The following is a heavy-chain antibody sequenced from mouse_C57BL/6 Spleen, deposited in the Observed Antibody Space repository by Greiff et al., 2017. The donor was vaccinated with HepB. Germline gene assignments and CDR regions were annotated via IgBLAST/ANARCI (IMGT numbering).Heavy chain of an antibody. V-gene: IGHV1-55*01. D-gene: IGHD2-5*01. CDR1: GYTFTSYW. CDR2: IYPGSGST. CDR3: ARSLPYYSNAFDY. Sequence: QVQLQQPGAELVKPGASVKMSCKASGYTFTSYWITGVKQRPGQGLEWIGDIYPGSGSTNYNEKFKRKATLTVETSSSTAYMQLSSLTSEDSAVYYCARSLPYYSNAFDYWGQGTTLTVSS. J-gene: IGHJ2*01.